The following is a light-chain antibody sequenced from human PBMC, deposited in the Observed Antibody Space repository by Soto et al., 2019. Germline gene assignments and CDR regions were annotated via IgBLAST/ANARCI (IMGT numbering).Light chain of an antibody. V-gene: IGLV4-60*03. CDR1: SGHSSFI. Sequence: VLTQSSSASASLGSSVKLTCTLSSGHSSFIIAWHQQQPGKAPRFLMKLEGSGSHNKGSGVPDRFSGSSSGADRYLTISNLQSEDEADYYCETWDSNTRVFGGGTKLTVL. J-gene: IGLJ3*02. CDR2: LEGSGSH. CDR3: ETWDSNTRV.